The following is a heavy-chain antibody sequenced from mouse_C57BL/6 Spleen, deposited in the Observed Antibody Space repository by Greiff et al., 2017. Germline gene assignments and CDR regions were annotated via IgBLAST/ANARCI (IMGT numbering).Heavy chain of an antibody. CDR2: ILPGSGST. Sequence: QVQLQQPGAELVKPGASVKLSCKASGYTFTSYWMHWVKQRPGQGLEWIGEILPGSGSTNYNEKFKGKATFTADTSSNTAYMQLSSLTTEDSAIYYCARLGTVVANPLFDYWGQGTTLTVSS. D-gene: IGHD1-1*01. CDR1: GYTFTSYW. J-gene: IGHJ2*01. V-gene: IGHV1-64*01. CDR3: ARLGTVVANPLFDY.